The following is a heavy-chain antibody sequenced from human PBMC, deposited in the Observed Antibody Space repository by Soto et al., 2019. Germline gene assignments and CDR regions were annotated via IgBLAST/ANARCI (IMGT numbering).Heavy chain of an antibody. CDR2: ISYDGSNK. Sequence: GGSLRLSCAASGFTFSSYAMNWVRQAPGKGLEWVAVISYDGSNKYYADSVKGRFTMSRDNSKNTLYLQMNSLRAEDTAVYYCASEWREDDSGFEYFQHWGQGTLVTVSS. CDR1: GFTFSSYA. CDR3: ASEWREDDSGFEYFQH. D-gene: IGHD3-3*01. J-gene: IGHJ1*01. V-gene: IGHV3-30-3*01.